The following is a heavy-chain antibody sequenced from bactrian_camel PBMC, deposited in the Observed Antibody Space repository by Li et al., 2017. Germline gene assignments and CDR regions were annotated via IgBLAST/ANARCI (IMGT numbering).Heavy chain of an antibody. CDR3: ATDSSLILREGCTVSAEFLGS. CDR1: GYSTGGSYC. CDR2: IDKDGKT. D-gene: IGHD6*01. J-gene: IGHJ4*01. Sequence: HVQLVESGGGSVQAGGSLRLTCKASGYSTGGSYCMGWFRQAPGKEREGVATIDKDGKTTYAESVRGRFTISRGNVPNTVHLQMNSLKPEDTAMYYCATDSSLILREGCTVSAEFLGSWGQGTQV. V-gene: IGHV3S53*01.